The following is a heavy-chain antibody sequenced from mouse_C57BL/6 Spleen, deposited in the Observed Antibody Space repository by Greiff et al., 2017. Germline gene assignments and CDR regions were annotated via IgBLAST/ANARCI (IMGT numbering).Heavy chain of an antibody. CDR1: GFSLSTFGMG. CDR3: ARINDGYTWFAY. CDR2: IWWDDDK. J-gene: IGHJ3*01. Sequence: QVTLKESGPGILQPSQTLSLTCSFSGFSLSTFGMGVGWIRQPSGKGLEWLAHIWWDDDKYYHPALKSRHTISKDTSTNQVFLKIANVDTADTATYYCARINDGYTWFAYWGQGTLVTVSA. D-gene: IGHD2-3*01. V-gene: IGHV8-8*01.